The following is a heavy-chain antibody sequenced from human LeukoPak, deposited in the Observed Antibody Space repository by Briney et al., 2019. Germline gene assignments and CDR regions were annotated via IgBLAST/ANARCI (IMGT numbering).Heavy chain of an antibody. Sequence: ASVTVSCTASGYTFTGYYMHWVRQAPGQGLEWTGWINPNSGGTNYAQKFQGRVTMTRDTSISTAYMELSRLRSDDTAVYYCARDATIAADQFDYWGQGTLVTVSS. J-gene: IGHJ4*02. CDR1: GYTFTGYY. V-gene: IGHV1-2*02. D-gene: IGHD6-13*01. CDR3: ARDATIAADQFDY. CDR2: INPNSGGT.